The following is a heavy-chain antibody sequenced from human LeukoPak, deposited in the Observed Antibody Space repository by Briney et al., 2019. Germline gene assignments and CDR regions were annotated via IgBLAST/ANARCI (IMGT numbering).Heavy chain of an antibody. V-gene: IGHV3-48*04. D-gene: IGHD3-22*01. CDR3: ARLQLKVVMGDYYYGMDV. CDR2: ISGSSSTI. CDR1: GFTFSSYS. Sequence: GGSLRLSCAASGFTFSSYSMNWVRQAPGKGLEWVSYISGSSSTIYYADSLKGRFTISRDNAKNSLYLQMNSLRAEDTAVYYCARLQLKVVMGDYYYGMDVWGQGTTVTVSS. J-gene: IGHJ6*02.